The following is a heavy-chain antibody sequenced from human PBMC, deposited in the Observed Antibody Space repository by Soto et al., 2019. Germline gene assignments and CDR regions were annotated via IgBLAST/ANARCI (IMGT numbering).Heavy chain of an antibody. D-gene: IGHD3-22*01. Sequence: GGSLRLSCAASGFTFTRHSMNWVRQAAGKGLEWISYISDSSGTIYYADSVKGRFTISRDNVQNSLYLQMNSLRSDDTAVYYCARDDSGYLVYWGQGTLVTVSS. CDR1: GFTFTRHS. CDR3: ARDDSGYLVY. V-gene: IGHV3-48*01. J-gene: IGHJ4*02. CDR2: ISDSSGTI.